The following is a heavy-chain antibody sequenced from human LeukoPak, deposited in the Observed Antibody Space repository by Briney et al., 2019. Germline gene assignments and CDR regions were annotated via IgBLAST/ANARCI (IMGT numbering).Heavy chain of an antibody. V-gene: IGHV3-21*01. CDR1: GSTFSNYN. J-gene: IGHJ4*02. CDR3: ARLRWEQTGYSSDY. CDR2: ISSSSSYI. Sequence: GGSLRLSCAASGSTFSNYNMNWVRQAPGEGLEWVSSISSSSSYIYYTDSLKGRFTISRDNAKNSLYLQMNSLRAEDTAVFYCARLRWEQTGYSSDYWGQGTLVTVSS. D-gene: IGHD4-23*01.